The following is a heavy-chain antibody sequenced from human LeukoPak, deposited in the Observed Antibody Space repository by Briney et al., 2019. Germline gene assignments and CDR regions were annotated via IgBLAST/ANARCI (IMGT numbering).Heavy chain of an antibody. CDR2: ISGSGGST. J-gene: IGHJ6*02. V-gene: IGHV3-23*01. Sequence: GGSLRLSCAASGFTFSSYAMSWVRQAPGKGLEWVSAISGSGGSTYYADSVKGRFTISRDNSKNTLYLQMNSLRAEDTAVYYCARLPGIAAAGRNLGYGMDVWGQGTTVTVSS. D-gene: IGHD6-13*01. CDR1: GFTFSSYA. CDR3: ARLPGIAAAGRNLGYGMDV.